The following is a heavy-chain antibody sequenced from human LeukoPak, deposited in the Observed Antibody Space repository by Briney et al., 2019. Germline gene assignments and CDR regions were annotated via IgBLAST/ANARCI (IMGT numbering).Heavy chain of an antibody. CDR3: VRDRSSRWFDY. Sequence: LGESLKISCAASGFTFSSHGMHWVRQAPGKGLEWVAVIWYDGSDKYYGDSVKGRFTISRDNSKNTLYLQMNSLGAEDTAVYYCVRDRSSRWFDYWGQGTPVSVSS. J-gene: IGHJ4*02. V-gene: IGHV3-33*01. CDR1: GFTFSSHG. D-gene: IGHD4-23*01. CDR2: IWYDGSDK.